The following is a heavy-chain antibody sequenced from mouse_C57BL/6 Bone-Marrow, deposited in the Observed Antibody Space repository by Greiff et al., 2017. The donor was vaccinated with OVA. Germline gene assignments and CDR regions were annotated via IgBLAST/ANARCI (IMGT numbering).Heavy chain of an antibody. J-gene: IGHJ1*03. D-gene: IGHD2-12*01. V-gene: IGHV1-42*01. CDR2: INPSTGGT. CDR3: ARSRGLLYPYWYFDV. CDR1: GYSFTGYY. Sequence: EVQLVESGPELVKPGASVKISCKASGYSFTGYYMNWVKQSPEKSLEWIGEINPSTGGTTYNQKFKAKATLTVDKSSSTAYMQLKSLTSEDSAVYYGARSRGLLYPYWYFDVWGTGTTVTVSS.